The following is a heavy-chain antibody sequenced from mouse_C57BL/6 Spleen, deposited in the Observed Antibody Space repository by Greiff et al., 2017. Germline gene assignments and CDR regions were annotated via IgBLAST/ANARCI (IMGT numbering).Heavy chain of an antibody. CDR1: GYSFTGYY. V-gene: IGHV1-42*01. CDR2: INPSTGGT. D-gene: IGHD1-1*02. CDR3: ARGWNGLDY. J-gene: IGHJ2*01. Sequence: VQLQQSGPELVKPGASVKISCKASGYSFTGYYMNWVKQSPEKSLEWIGEINPSTGGTTYNQKFKAKATLTVDKSSSTAYMQLKSLTSEDSAVYYCARGWNGLDYWGQGTTLTVSS.